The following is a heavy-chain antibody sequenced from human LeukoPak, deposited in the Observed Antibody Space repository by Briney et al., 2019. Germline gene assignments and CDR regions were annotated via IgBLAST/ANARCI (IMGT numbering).Heavy chain of an antibody. CDR1: GGSISSYY. CDR2: IYYSGST. D-gene: IGHD3-9*01. CDR3: AKDYRYILATFDY. V-gene: IGHV4-59*01. J-gene: IGHJ4*02. Sequence: SETLSLTCTVSGGSISSYYWSWIRQPPGKGLEWIGYIYYSGSTNYNPSLKSRVTISVDTSKNQFSLKLSSVTAADTAVYYCAKDYRYILATFDYWGQGTLVTVSS.